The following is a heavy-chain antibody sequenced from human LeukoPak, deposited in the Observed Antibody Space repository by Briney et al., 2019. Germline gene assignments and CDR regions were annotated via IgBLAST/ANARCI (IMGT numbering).Heavy chain of an antibody. CDR2: ICDSGGTT. Sequence: PGGSLTLSCAASGFTFSSFAMSWFRQAPGKGLVWVSSICDSGGTTYYADSVRGRFTIARDNSKNSLDLQMNSLSAEDTGVYYCAKSIEGITLRVGFDYWGQGTLVAVSS. J-gene: IGHJ4*02. V-gene: IGHV3-23*01. CDR3: AKSIEGITLRVGFDY. CDR1: GFTFSSFA. D-gene: IGHD5-24*01.